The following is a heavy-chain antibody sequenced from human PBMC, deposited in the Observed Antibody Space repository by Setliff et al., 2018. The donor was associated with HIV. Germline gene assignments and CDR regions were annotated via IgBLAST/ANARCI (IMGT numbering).Heavy chain of an antibody. CDR2: IYYSGST. D-gene: IGHD3-9*01. CDR1: GGSISSSSYY. V-gene: IGHV4-39*01. J-gene: IGHJ4*02. Sequence: SETLSLTCTVSGGSISSSSYYWGWIRQPPGKGLEWIGNIYYSGSTYYNPSLKSRVTTSVDTPKNHFSLKLNSVTAADTAVYYCAKTIGRYFDIFDNWGQGTLFTVSS. CDR3: AKTIGRYFDIFDN.